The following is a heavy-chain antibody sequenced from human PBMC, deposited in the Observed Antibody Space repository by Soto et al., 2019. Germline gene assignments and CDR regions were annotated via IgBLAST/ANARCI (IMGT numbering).Heavy chain of an antibody. V-gene: IGHV1-2*02. J-gene: IGHJ1*01. Sequence: ASVKVAGKASGYTFSEHFIHWFRQAPREGLEWMGWINGDSGNTDYAQKFQGRVTMTRDKSISTVYMELSSLRFDDTAVYYCGRLAVRGEANYVFRGQGTLVT. D-gene: IGHD3-16*01. CDR1: GYTFSEHF. CDR2: INGDSGNT. CDR3: GRLAVRGEANYVF.